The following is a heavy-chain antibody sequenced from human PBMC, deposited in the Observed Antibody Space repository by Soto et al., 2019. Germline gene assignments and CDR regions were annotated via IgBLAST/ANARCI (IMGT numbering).Heavy chain of an antibody. V-gene: IGHV4-39*01. CDR3: ARDVDTAMVQGY. J-gene: IGHJ4*02. CDR2: IYYSGST. D-gene: IGHD5-18*01. Sequence: SETLSLTCTVSGGSISSSSYYWGWIRQPPGKGLEWIGSIYYSGSTYYNPSLKSRVTISVDTSKNQFSLKLSSVTAADTAVYYCARDVDTAMVQGYWGQGTLVTVSS. CDR1: GGSISSSSYY.